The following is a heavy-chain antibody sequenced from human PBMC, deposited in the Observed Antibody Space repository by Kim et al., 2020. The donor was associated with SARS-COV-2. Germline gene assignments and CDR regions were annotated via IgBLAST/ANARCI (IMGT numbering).Heavy chain of an antibody. D-gene: IGHD3-16*01. Sequence: STYYNPSLNSRVTRTVDTSKNQFALKLSAVTAADTAVYYCARGGGEPFDYWGQGTLVTVSS. V-gene: IGHV4-31*02. CDR2: ST. CDR3: ARGGGEPFDY. J-gene: IGHJ4*02.